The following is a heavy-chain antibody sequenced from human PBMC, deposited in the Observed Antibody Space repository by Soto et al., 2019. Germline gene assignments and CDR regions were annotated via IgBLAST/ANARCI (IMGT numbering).Heavy chain of an antibody. V-gene: IGHV3-48*01. D-gene: IGHD3-22*01. Sequence: GGSLRLSSVASGFTFSDYNMNWVRQAPGKGLEWVSFISGRSNTIYYADSVKGRFTISRDNAKNSLYLLMNSLRAEDTAVYYCAREGDGSGFFSDFWGQGTLVTVSS. J-gene: IGHJ4*02. CDR3: AREGDGSGFFSDF. CDR2: ISGRSNTI. CDR1: GFTFSDYN.